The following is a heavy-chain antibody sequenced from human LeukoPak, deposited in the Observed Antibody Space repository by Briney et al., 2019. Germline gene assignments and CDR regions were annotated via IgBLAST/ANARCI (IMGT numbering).Heavy chain of an antibody. V-gene: IGHV3-30*18. CDR2: ISYDGSNK. CDR1: GFTFSSYG. CDR3: AKANGDPPDY. Sequence: GGSLRLSCAASGFTFSSYGMHWVRQAPGKGLEWVAVISYDGSNKYYADSVKGRFTISRDNSKNTLYLQMDSLRAEDTAVYYCAKANGDPPDYWGQGTLVTVSS. D-gene: IGHD4-17*01. J-gene: IGHJ4*02.